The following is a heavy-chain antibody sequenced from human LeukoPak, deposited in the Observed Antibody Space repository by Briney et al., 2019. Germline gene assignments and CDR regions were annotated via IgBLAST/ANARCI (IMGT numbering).Heavy chain of an antibody. CDR2: ISSSSSYI. J-gene: IGHJ4*02. V-gene: IGHV3-21*01. Sequence: PGGSLRLSCAASGFTFSSYAMSWVRQAPGKGLEWVSSISSSSSYIYYADSVKGRFTISRDNAKNSLYLQMNSLRAEDTAVYYCERELSRGITFGGVIAEEDYWGQGTLVTVSS. D-gene: IGHD3-16*02. CDR1: GFTFSSYA. CDR3: ERELSRGITFGGVIAEEDY.